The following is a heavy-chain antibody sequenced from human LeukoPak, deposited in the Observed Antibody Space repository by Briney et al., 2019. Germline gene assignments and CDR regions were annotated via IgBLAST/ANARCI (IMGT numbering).Heavy chain of an antibody. CDR2: ISGYSGKT. CDR3: VRVGSAYGDPLEFDF. Sequence: GASVKVSCKASGYSFNKFAISWVRQAPGQGLEWMGWISGYSGKTDSAQKLQDRVTMTTDTSTSTAYLELRNLSSDDTAVYFCVRVGSAYGDPLEFDFWGQGTLVTVSS. CDR1: GYSFNKFA. J-gene: IGHJ4*02. V-gene: IGHV1-18*01. D-gene: IGHD2-21*01.